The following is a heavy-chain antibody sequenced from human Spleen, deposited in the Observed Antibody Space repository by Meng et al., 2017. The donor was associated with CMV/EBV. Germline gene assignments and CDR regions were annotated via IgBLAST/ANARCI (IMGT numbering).Heavy chain of an antibody. CDR3: AKDAYLYYDSSGYSDY. CDR1: GFTFSSYG. Sequence: GESLKISCAASGFTFSSYGMHWVRQAPGKGLEWVAFIRYDGSNKYYADSVKGRFTISRDNSKNTLYLQMNSLRAEDTAVYYCAKDAYLYYDSSGYSDYWGQGTPVTVSS. D-gene: IGHD3-22*01. CDR2: IRYDGSNK. J-gene: IGHJ4*02. V-gene: IGHV3-30*02.